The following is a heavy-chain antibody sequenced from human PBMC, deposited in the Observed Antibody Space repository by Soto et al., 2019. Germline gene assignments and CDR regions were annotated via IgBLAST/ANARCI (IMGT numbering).Heavy chain of an antibody. CDR2: INPDGNVG. D-gene: IGHD4-4*01. Sequence: EVQLLGSGGGLVQPGGSLRLSCVGSGFPFSTYWMNWVRQAPGKGLEWVANINPDGNVGTYVDSVRGRFTTSRDNAKNSLYLQMNSLRADDTAVYFGAGWGGHDYNYWGQGIMVTVSS. CDR1: GFPFSTYW. J-gene: IGHJ4*02. V-gene: IGHV3-7*03. CDR3: AGWGGHDYNY.